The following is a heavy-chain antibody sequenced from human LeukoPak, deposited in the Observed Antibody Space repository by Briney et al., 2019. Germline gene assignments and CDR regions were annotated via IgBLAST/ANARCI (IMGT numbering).Heavy chain of an antibody. V-gene: IGHV4-61*10. CDR2: IYYTGST. Sequence: SQTLSLTCTVSGGSISSGSYYWSWIRQPAGKGLEWIGYIYYTGSTSYNPSLKSRVTMSLDASKNQFSLELNSVTPADTAVYYCARGGNYWPQWWFDPWGRGTLVSVSS. D-gene: IGHD1-26*01. J-gene: IGHJ5*02. CDR3: ARGGNYWPQWWFDP. CDR1: GGSISSGSYY.